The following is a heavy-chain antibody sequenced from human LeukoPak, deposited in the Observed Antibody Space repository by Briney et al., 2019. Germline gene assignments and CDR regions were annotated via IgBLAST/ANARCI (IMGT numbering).Heavy chain of an antibody. V-gene: IGHV1-46*01. CDR2: INPGGATT. J-gene: IGHJ4*02. Sequence: ASVKVSCKASGYTFTNYYIHWVRQAPGQGLEWMGIINPGGATTSYAQKFQGRLIMTRDTSTSTVYMEPSSLRSEDTAVYYCAREKSGTYFFDYWGQGTLVTVSS. CDR1: GYTFTNYY. D-gene: IGHD1-26*01. CDR3: AREKSGTYFFDY.